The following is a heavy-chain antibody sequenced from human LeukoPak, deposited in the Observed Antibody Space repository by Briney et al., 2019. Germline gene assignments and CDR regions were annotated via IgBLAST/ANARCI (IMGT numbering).Heavy chain of an antibody. Sequence: GASVTVSCTASGYTFTSYYMHWVRQAPGQGLEWMGIINPSGGSTNYAQKFQGRVTMTRDTSTSTVYMELSSLRSEDTAVYYCARDGVGAIGHPPGYWGQGTLVTVSS. D-gene: IGHD1-26*01. CDR2: INPSGGST. J-gene: IGHJ4*02. CDR3: ARDGVGAIGHPPGY. CDR1: GYTFTSYY. V-gene: IGHV1-46*01.